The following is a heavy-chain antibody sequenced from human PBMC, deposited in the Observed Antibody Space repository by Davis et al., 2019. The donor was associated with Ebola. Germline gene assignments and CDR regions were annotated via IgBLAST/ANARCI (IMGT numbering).Heavy chain of an antibody. CDR1: GFTFSSYW. CDR2: ISWNSGSI. CDR3: AKDSSTNYYYYYGMDV. Sequence: SLKISCAASGFTFSSYWMSWVRQAPGKGLEWVSGISWNSGSIGYADSVKGRFTISRDNAKNSLYLQMNSLRAEDTALYYCAKDSSTNYYYYYGMDVWGQGTTVTVSS. V-gene: IGHV3-9*01. J-gene: IGHJ6*02. D-gene: IGHD2-2*01.